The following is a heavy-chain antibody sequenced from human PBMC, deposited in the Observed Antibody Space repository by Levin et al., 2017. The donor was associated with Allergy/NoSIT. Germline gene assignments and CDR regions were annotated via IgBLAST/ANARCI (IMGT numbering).Heavy chain of an antibody. Sequence: GGSLRLSCAASGFTFDDYAMHWVRQAPGKGLEWVSGISWNSGNIGYADSVKGRFTISRDNPKNSLYLQMNSLTAEDTALYYGAILGSGNQGAFDIWGQGTMVTVSS. D-gene: IGHD3-10*01. CDR1: GFTFDDYA. V-gene: IGHV3-9*01. CDR3: AILGSGNQGAFDI. J-gene: IGHJ3*02. CDR2: ISWNSGNI.